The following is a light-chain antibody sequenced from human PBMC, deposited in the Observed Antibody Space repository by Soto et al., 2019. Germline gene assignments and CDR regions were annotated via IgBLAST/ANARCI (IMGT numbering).Light chain of an antibody. CDR2: GAS. J-gene: IGKJ1*01. CDR3: QQYNNWPRT. Sequence: ETVLTQSPGTLSLSPGERATLSCRASQSVSGSYLAWYQQKPGQAPRLLIYGASSRATGIPVRFSGSGSGTDFNRTISSLQSEDFAVYYCQQYNNWPRTFGQGTKVDIK. CDR1: QSVSGSY. V-gene: IGKV3-20*01.